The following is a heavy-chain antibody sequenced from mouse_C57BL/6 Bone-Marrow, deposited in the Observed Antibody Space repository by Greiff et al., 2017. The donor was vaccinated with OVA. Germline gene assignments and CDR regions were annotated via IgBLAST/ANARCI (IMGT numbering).Heavy chain of an antibody. CDR2: ISDGGSYT. Sequence: EVMLVESGGGLVKPGGSLKLSCAASGFTFSSYAMSWVRQTPEKRLEWVATISDGGSYTYYPDNVKGRFTISRDNAKNNLYLQMSHLKSEDTAIYYCAREGYYYGSNTWFAYWGQGTLVTVSA. CDR1: GFTFSSYA. D-gene: IGHD1-1*01. V-gene: IGHV5-4*01. J-gene: IGHJ3*01. CDR3: AREGYYYGSNTWFAY.